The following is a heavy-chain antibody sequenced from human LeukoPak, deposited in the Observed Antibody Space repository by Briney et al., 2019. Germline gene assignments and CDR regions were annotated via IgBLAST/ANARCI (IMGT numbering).Heavy chain of an antibody. CDR2: ISYDGSNK. CDR1: GFTFSSYA. V-gene: IGHV3-30-3*01. CDR3: VMGYYFDY. Sequence: GRSLRLSCAASGFTFSSYAMHWVRQAPGKGLEWVAVISYDGSNKYYADSVKGRFTISRDNSKNTLYLQMNSLRAEDTAVYYCVMGYYFDYWGQGTLVTVSS. D-gene: IGHD3-10*01. J-gene: IGHJ4*02.